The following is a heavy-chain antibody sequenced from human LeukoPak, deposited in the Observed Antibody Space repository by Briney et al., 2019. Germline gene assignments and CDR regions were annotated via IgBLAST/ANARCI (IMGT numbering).Heavy chain of an antibody. CDR1: EFTFRSHG. D-gene: IGHD5-24*01. CDR3: ARLQRYVSDYYYGMDV. Sequence: GGSLRLSCAASEFTFRSHGMVWVRQAQGKGLEWVSYISSSGSTIYYADSVKGRFTISRDNAKNSLYLQVNSLRADDTAVYYCARLQRYVSDYYYGMDVWGQGTTVTVSS. J-gene: IGHJ6*02. V-gene: IGHV3-48*04. CDR2: ISSSGSTI.